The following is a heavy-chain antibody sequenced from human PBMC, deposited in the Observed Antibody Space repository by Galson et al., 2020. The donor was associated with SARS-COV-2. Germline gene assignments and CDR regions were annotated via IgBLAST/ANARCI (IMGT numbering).Heavy chain of an antibody. J-gene: IGHJ3*02. CDR1: GYTFVNYG. D-gene: IGHD2-15*01. Sequence: ASVKVSCKASGYTFVNYGITWVRQAPGQGLEWMGWISGYNGNTNYAQNLQGRVTMTTDTSTSTAYMEVRSLTSDDTAVYYCARGGCSGGRCYPAAFDIWGQGTMVTVSS. CDR3: ARGGCSGGRCYPAAFDI. CDR2: ISGYNGNT. V-gene: IGHV1-18*01.